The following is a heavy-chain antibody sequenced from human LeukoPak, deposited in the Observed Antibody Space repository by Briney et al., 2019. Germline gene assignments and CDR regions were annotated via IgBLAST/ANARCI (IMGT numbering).Heavy chain of an antibody. CDR3: ARDLTMIVVVPGY. D-gene: IGHD3-22*01. CDR1: GYTFTGYY. CDR2: INPNSGVT. V-gene: IGHV1-2*02. Sequence: ASVRVSCKASGYTFTGYYLHWVRQAPGQGLEWMGWINPNSGVTNSAQKFQGRVTITRDTSASTAYMELSSLRSEDTAVYYCARDLTMIVVVPGYWGQGTLVTVSS. J-gene: IGHJ4*02.